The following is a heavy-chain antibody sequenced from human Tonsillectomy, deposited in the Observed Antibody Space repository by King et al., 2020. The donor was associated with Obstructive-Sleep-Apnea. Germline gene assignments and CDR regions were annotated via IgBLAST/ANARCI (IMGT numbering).Heavy chain of an antibody. J-gene: IGHJ6*02. V-gene: IGHV4-31*03. CDR2: IYYSGST. CDR3: ARTPPYSANDHSPVEEGYFFAMDV. Sequence: QLQESGPGLVKPSQTLSLTCSVSVDSISSGGHYWSWIRQHPGKGLEWIGSIYYSGSTYYNPSLKSRVTISIDTFESQFSLMLSSVTAADTAGYYWARTPPYSANDHSPVEEGYFFAMDVWGQGTTVTVSS. D-gene: IGHD5-12*01. CDR1: VDSISSGGHY.